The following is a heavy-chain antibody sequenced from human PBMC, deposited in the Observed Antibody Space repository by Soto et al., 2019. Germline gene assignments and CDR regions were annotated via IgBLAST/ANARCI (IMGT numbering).Heavy chain of an antibody. CDR2: IIPIFGTA. Sequence: GASVKVSCKASGGTFSSYAISWVRQAPGQGLEWMGGIIPIFGTANYAQKFQGRVTITADESTSTAYMELSSLRSEDTAVYYCATRLTTLTTTVVHFDYWGQGTMVIVSA. V-gene: IGHV1-69*13. D-gene: IGHD4-17*01. J-gene: IGHJ4*02. CDR1: GGTFSSYA. CDR3: ATRLTTLTTTVVHFDY.